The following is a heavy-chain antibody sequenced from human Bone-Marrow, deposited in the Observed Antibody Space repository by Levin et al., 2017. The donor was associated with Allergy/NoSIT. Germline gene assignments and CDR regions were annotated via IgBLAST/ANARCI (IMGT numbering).Heavy chain of an antibody. V-gene: IGHV3-21*01. J-gene: IGHJ3*02. CDR3: ASGIMGDVREAHKEAVDI. CDR2: ISSSGSDM. Sequence: GGSLRLSCTVSGFTFSIYSINWVRQAPGKGLEWVSSISSSGSDMYYVDSVKGRFTISRDNAKNSLILQMNSLRAEDTAVYYCASGIMGDVREAHKEAVDIWGQGTMVSVSS. D-gene: IGHD2-21*01. CDR1: GFTFSIYS.